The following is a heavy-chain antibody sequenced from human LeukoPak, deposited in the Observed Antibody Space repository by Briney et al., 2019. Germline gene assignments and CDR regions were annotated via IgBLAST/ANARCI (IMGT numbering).Heavy chain of an antibody. Sequence: PSATLSLTCTVSGGSISNSDYYWDWIRQPPGKGLEWVGSINYRGSTYYNPSLESRVTISVDTSKNQFSLKMSSVTAADTAVYSCAKTRGRGQVDLGTSGYINYWGQGTLVSVSS. CDR2: INYRGST. J-gene: IGHJ4*02. CDR1: GGSISNSDYY. CDR3: AKTRGRGQVDLGTSGYINY. V-gene: IGHV4-39*01. D-gene: IGHD3-22*01.